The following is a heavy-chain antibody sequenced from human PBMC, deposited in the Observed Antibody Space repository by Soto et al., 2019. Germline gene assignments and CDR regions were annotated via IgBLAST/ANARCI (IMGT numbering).Heavy chain of an antibody. V-gene: IGHV3-23*01. CDR3: AKGVPGIAVAGTGYFQH. CDR2: ISGSGDST. D-gene: IGHD6-19*01. Sequence: PGGSLRLSCAASGFTFSSYAMSWVRQAPGKGLEWVSGISGSGDSTYYADSVKGRFTISRDNSKNTLYLQMNSLRAEDTAVYYCAKGVPGIAVAGTGYFQHWGQGTLVTLSS. J-gene: IGHJ1*01. CDR1: GFTFSSYA.